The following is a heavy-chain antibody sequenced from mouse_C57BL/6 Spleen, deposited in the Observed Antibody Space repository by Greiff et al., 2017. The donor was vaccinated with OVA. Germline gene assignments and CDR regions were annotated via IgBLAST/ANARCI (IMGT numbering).Heavy chain of an antibody. J-gene: IGHJ1*03. Sequence: QVQLQQPGAELVMPGASVKLSCKASGYTFTSYWMHWVKQRPGQGLEWIGEIDPSDSYTNYNQKFKGKSTLTVDKSSSTAYKQLSSLTSEDSAVYYCARSKARGYFDVWGTGTTVTVSS. V-gene: IGHV1-69*01. CDR1: GYTFTSYW. CDR3: ARSKARGYFDV. CDR2: IDPSDSYT.